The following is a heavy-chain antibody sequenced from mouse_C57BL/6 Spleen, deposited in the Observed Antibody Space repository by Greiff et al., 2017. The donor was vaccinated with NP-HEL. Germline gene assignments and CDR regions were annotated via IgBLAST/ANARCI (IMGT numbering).Heavy chain of an antibody. CDR3: ARDDGYDRFDY. D-gene: IGHD2-2*01. Sequence: EVKVVESGGGLVKPGGSLKLSCAASGFTFSSYAMSWVRQTPEKRLEWVATISDGGSYTYYPDNVKGRFTISRDNAKNNLYLQMSHLKSEDTAMYYCARDDGYDRFDYWGQGTTLTVSS. CDR1: GFTFSSYA. J-gene: IGHJ2*01. V-gene: IGHV5-4*01. CDR2: ISDGGSYT.